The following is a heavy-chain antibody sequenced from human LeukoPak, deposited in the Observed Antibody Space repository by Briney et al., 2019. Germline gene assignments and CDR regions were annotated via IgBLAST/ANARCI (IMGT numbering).Heavy chain of an antibody. CDR2: IYSGGTR. V-gene: IGHV3-53*01. CDR1: GFTVTTNY. J-gene: IGHJ4*02. D-gene: IGHD2-2*01. CDR3: ATPVTAGN. Sequence: RGSLRLSCAASGFTVTTNYMSWVRQAPGKGLEWVSVIYSGGTRNYADSVKGRFTISRDNSKNTLFLQMNSLRVEDTAVYYCATPVTAGNWGQGTLVTVSS.